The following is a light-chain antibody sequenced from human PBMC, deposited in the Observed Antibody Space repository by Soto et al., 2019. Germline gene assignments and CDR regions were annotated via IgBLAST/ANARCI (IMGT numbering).Light chain of an antibody. V-gene: IGKV1-5*03. CDR1: QTISSW. CDR2: KAS. Sequence: IRMTQSPSSLSASTGDRVTITFRASQTISSWLSWYQQKPGKAPKLLIYKASTLKSGVPSRFSGSGSGTEFTLTISSLQPDDFATYYCQHYNSYSEAFGQGTKVDNK. CDR3: QHYNSYSEA. J-gene: IGKJ1*01.